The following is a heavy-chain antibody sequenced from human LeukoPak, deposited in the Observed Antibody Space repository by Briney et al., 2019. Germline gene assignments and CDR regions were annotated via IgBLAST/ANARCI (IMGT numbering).Heavy chain of an antibody. J-gene: IGHJ4*02. CDR3: ARLPYCSSTSCYVDY. Sequence: GGSLRLSCTASGFTFSSYWMHWVRQAPGKGLEWVAVISYDGSNKYYADSVKGRFTISRDNSKNTLYLQMNSLRAEDTAVYYCARLPYCSSTSCYVDYWGQGTLVTVSS. CDR1: GFTFSSYW. V-gene: IGHV3-30-3*01. D-gene: IGHD2-2*01. CDR2: ISYDGSNK.